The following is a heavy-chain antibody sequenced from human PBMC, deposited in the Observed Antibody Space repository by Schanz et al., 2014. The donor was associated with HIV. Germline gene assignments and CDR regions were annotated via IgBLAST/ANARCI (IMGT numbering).Heavy chain of an antibody. V-gene: IGHV3-30*18. CDR2: TSNDGRNK. CDR1: GFTFSTYG. Sequence: QVQLVESGGGVVQPRRSLRLSCAASGFTFSTYGMHWVRQTPGKGLEWVAFTSNDGRNKYYADSVKGRFTISRDSSRNTLYLQMNSLRAEDTAVYYCAKVATWDYYGMDVWGQGTTVTVSS. J-gene: IGHJ6*02. CDR3: AKVATWDYYGMDV.